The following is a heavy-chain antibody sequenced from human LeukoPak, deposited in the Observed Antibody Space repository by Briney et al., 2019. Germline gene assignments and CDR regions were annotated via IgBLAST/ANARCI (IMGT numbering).Heavy chain of an antibody. D-gene: IGHD3-9*01. CDR3: AKEGYDILTGYRTNWFDP. V-gene: IGHV3-23*01. J-gene: IGHJ5*02. CDR1: GFTFSIYA. Sequence: GGALRFSCVASGFTFSIYAMTWVRQAPGKGLEWVSTFTNHHTTYYTESVKGRFTISRDNSKNTLYLQMDSVRPEDTAVYYCAKEGYDILTGYRTNWFDPWGQGTLVTVSS. CDR2: FTNHHTT.